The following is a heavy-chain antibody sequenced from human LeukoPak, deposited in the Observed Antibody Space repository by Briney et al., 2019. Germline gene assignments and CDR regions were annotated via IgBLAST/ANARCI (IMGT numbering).Heavy chain of an antibody. CDR1: GFTFSSYG. CDR3: AKDVIAVAGTPSGFAP. Sequence: GGSLRLSCAASGFTFSSYGMHWVRQAPGKGLEWVAFIRYDGSNKYYADSVKGRFTISRDNSKNTLYLQMNSLRAEDTAVYYCAKDVIAVAGTPSGFAPWGQGTLVTVSS. D-gene: IGHD6-19*01. CDR2: IRYDGSNK. V-gene: IGHV3-30*02. J-gene: IGHJ5*02.